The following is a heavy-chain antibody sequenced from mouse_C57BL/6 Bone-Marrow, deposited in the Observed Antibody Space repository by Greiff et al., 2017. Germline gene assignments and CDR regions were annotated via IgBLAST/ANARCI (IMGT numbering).Heavy chain of an antibody. CDR2: IDPSDSYT. J-gene: IGHJ2*01. CDR3: AREGIYYGNSYYFDY. V-gene: IGHV1-69*01. CDR1: GYTFTSYW. Sequence: VQLQQHGAELVMPGASVKLSCKASGYTFTSYWMHWVKQRPGQGLEWIGEIDPSDSYTNYNKKFKGKSTLTVDKSSSTAYMQLSSLTSEDSAVYYCAREGIYYGNSYYFDYWGQGTTLTVSS. D-gene: IGHD2-1*01.